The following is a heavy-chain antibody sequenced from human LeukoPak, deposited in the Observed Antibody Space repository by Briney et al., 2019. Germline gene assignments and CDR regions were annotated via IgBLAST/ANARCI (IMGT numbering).Heavy chain of an antibody. J-gene: IGHJ4*02. Sequence: PGGSLRLSCAASGFTFSSYGIHWVRQAPGKGLEWVAVISYDGSNKYYADSVKGRFTISRDNSKNTLYLQMNSLRAEDTAVYYCAKWKYSNSGIDDYWGQGTLVTVSS. D-gene: IGHD6-6*01. CDR2: ISYDGSNK. V-gene: IGHV3-30*18. CDR3: AKWKYSNSGIDDY. CDR1: GFTFSSYG.